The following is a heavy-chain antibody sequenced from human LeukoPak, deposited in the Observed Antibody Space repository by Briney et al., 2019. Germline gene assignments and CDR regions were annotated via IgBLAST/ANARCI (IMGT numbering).Heavy chain of an antibody. CDR2: IWSDGTGK. D-gene: IGHD4-11*01. CDR3: ARDAERGFDYSNSLKY. J-gene: IGHJ4*02. V-gene: IGHV3-33*08. Sequence: GRSLRLSCAGSGFTYSHYGMHWVRQAPGKGLEWVAVIWSDGTGKYYSDAVKGRFTISRDNFRNTLYLQMNSLRGEDTAVYYCARDAERGFDYSNSLKYWGQGPLVTVSS. CDR1: GFTYSHYG.